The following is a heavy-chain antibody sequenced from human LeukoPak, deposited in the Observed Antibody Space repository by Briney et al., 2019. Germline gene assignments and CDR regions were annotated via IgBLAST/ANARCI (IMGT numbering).Heavy chain of an antibody. CDR2: VSGYNGNT. CDR1: GCTFTSYG. J-gene: IGHJ4*02. V-gene: IGHV1-18*01. D-gene: IGHD4-23*01. CDR3: ARDIATVVHQD. Sequence: GASVKVSCKTSGCTFTSYGVSWVRQAPGQGLEWMGWVSGYNGNTNYVQRFQGRVTMTTDTSTTTAYMELRNLRSDDTAVYYCARDIATVVHQDWGQGTLVTVSS.